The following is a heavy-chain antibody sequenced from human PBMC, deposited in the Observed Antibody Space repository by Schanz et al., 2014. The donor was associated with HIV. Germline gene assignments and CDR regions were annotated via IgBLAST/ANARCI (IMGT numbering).Heavy chain of an antibody. CDR1: DGSLFDYY. D-gene: IGHD2-15*01. CDR3: ARGVDHWWELLRGSDS. V-gene: IGHV4-34*02. J-gene: IGHJ4*02. CDR2: SHHSGST. Sequence: QVQLQHWGAGLLKPSETLSLTCAVYDGSLFDYYWSWIRQPPGKGLEWIGESHHSGSTIYSPALQSRGTISVDTSKNQVSLKLNSVTAADTAVYYCARGVDHWWELLRGSDSWGQGTLVTVSS.